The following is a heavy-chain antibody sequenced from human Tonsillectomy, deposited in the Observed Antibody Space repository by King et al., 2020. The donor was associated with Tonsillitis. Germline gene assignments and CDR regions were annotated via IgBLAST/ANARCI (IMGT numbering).Heavy chain of an antibody. D-gene: IGHD6-13*01. Sequence: VQLVESGGGLVQPGGSLRLSCAASGFTFSRYWMHWVRQAPGKGLVWVSRINSEESSTSYADSVKGRFTISRDNAKNTLYLQMNSLRAEDTAVYYCASPRQSSSWIHFDYWGQGTLVTVSS. J-gene: IGHJ4*02. CDR3: ASPRQSSSWIHFDY. CDR1: GFTFSRYW. V-gene: IGHV3-74*01. CDR2: INSEESST.